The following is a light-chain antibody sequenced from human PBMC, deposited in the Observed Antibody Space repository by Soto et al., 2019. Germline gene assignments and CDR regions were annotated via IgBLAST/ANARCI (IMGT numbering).Light chain of an antibody. CDR1: HSDRSSY. CDR2: GAS. V-gene: IGKV3-15*01. CDR3: QQANSWPLT. J-gene: IGKJ1*01. Sequence: ESVLTQSAGTLSLTLGVRATLSCRVSHSDRSSYLDWYQQKPGQAPRLLIYGASTRATGIPARFSGSGSGTDFTLTISSLQSEDFAVYYCQQANSWPLTFGQGTKVDIK.